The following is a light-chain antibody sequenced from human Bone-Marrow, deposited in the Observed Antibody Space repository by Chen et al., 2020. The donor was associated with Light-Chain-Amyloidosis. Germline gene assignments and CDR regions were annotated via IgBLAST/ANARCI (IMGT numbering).Light chain of an antibody. CDR3: MQALQPLRT. Sequence: IVMTQSPLSLAVTPGESASISCTSNQNLMQNNGYNFLDWYLQKPGQSPQLLIYLASDRASGVPDRFSGSGSGKDFTLKITSVEADDVGVYFCMQALQPLRTFGQGTKLEI. V-gene: IGKV2-28*01. CDR1: QNLMQNNGYNF. CDR2: LAS. J-gene: IGKJ2*01.